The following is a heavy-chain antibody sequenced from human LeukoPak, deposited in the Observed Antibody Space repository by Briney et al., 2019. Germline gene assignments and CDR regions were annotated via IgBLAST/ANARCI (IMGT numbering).Heavy chain of an antibody. Sequence: SETLSLTCTVSGGSISSYYWSWIRQPPEKGLEWIGYIYSRGSTNYNPSLKSRVTISVDTSKNQFSLKLSSVTAADTAVYYCARDSYYYDSSGSNNWFDPWGQGTLVTVSS. CDR2: IYSRGST. CDR1: GGSISSYY. V-gene: IGHV4-59*01. CDR3: ARDSYYYDSSGSNNWFDP. J-gene: IGHJ5*02. D-gene: IGHD3-22*01.